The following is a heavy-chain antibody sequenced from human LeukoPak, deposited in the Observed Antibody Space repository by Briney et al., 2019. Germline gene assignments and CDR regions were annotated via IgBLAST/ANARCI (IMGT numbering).Heavy chain of an antibody. Sequence: PGGSLRLSCAASGFTFSNYWMHWVRQAPGKGLDWVSNINGDGSRTYYADSVKGRFTISRDNAKNSLYLQMNSLRAEDTAVYYCARGDKWELLQWGQGTLVTVSS. J-gene: IGHJ4*02. D-gene: IGHD1-26*01. CDR2: INGDGSRT. V-gene: IGHV3-74*01. CDR1: GFTFSNYW. CDR3: ARGDKWELLQ.